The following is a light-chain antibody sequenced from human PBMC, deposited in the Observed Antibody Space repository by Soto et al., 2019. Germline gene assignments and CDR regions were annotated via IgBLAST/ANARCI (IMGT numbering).Light chain of an antibody. V-gene: IGLV2-14*01. CDR3: SSYTDSTTF. Sequence: QSALTQPASVSGSPGQSITISCTATSSDIADYNFVSWYQQHPGKAPKLLIFEVNHRPSGVSNRFSGSKSGNTASLTISGLQAEDEADYYSSSYTDSTTFFGGGTKPTVL. CDR1: SSDIADYNF. CDR2: EVN. J-gene: IGLJ1*01.